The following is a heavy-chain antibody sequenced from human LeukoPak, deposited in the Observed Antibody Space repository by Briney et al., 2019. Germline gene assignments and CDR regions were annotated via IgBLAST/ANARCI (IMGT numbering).Heavy chain of an antibody. CDR1: GFTFSSYA. D-gene: IGHD3-10*01. CDR2: ISYDGTNK. Sequence: GGSLRLSCAASGFTFSSYAMHWVRQAPGKGLEWVAVISYDGTNKYYADSVKGRFTISRDNSKNTLYLQMHSLRAEDTAVYYCARARGYCDSGSSNWFDPWGQGTLVTVSS. CDR3: ARARGYCDSGSSNWFDP. J-gene: IGHJ5*02. V-gene: IGHV3-30*04.